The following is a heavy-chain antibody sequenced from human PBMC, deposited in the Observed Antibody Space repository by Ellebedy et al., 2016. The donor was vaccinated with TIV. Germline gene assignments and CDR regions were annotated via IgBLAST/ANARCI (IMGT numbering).Heavy chain of an antibody. Sequence: PGGSLRLSCKGSGYSFTNYWIGWVRQMPGKGLDWMGIIYPGDSDTRYSPSFQGHVTISADKSISTAYLQWSSLKASDTAMYYCASAKYYGSGTYAHYLDYWGQGTLFTVSS. D-gene: IGHD3-10*01. J-gene: IGHJ4*02. CDR2: IYPGDSDT. CDR3: ASAKYYGSGTYAHYLDY. CDR1: GYSFTNYW. V-gene: IGHV5-51*01.